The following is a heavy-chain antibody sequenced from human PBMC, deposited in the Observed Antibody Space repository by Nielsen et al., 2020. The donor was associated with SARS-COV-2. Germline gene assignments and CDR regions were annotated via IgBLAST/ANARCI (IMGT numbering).Heavy chain of an antibody. V-gene: IGHV3-7*03. Sequence: GESLKISCAASGFTFSSYWMSWVRQAPGKGLEWVSNIKKGGSEKYYVESVKGRFTISRDNTKNSLYLQMNSLRTEDTAEYYCARGLVPAAMWMDVYYGMDVWGQGTTVTVSS. J-gene: IGHJ6*02. D-gene: IGHD2-2*01. CDR3: ARGLVPAAMWMDVYYGMDV. CDR2: IKKGGSEK. CDR1: GFTFSSYW.